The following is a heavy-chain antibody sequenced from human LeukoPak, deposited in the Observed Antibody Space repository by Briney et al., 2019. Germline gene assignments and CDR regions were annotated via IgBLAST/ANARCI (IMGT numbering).Heavy chain of an antibody. CDR2: IYYSGST. CDR1: GGSISSSSYY. Sequence: SETLSLTCTVSGGSISSSSYYWGWIRQPPGKGLEWIGSIYYSGSTYYNPSLESRVTISVDTSKNQFSLKLSSVTAADTAVYYCARDSPAPGYYYDSSGSTPGFDYWGQGTLVTVSS. D-gene: IGHD3-22*01. CDR3: ARDSPAPGYYYDSSGSTPGFDY. J-gene: IGHJ4*02. V-gene: IGHV4-39*07.